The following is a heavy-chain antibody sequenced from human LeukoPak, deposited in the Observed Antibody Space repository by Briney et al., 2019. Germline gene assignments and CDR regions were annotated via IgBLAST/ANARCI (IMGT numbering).Heavy chain of an antibody. J-gene: IGHJ4*02. CDR2: IYYSGST. CDR1: GGSTSSGDYY. D-gene: IGHD3-22*01. V-gene: IGHV4-30-4*08. CDR3: AREWLLESIDY. Sequence: PSETLSLTCTVSGGSTSSGDYYWSWIRQPPGKGLEWIGYIYYSGSTYYNPSLKSRVTISVDTSKNQFSLKLSSVTAADTAVYYCAREWLLESIDYWGQGTLVTVSS.